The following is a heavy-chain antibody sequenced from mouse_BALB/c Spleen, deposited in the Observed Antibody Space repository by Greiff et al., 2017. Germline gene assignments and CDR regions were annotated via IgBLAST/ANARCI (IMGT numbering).Heavy chain of an antibody. CDR2: ISSGGSYT. V-gene: IGHV5-9-4*01. J-gene: IGHJ3*01. CDR3: ARERGAWFAY. CDR1: GFTFSSYA. Sequence: DVMLVESGGGLVKPGGSLKLSCAASGFTFSSYAMSWVRQSPEKRLEWVAEISSGGSYTYYPDTVTGRFTISRDNAKNTLYLEMSSLRSEDTAMYYCARERGAWFAYWGQGTLVTVSA.